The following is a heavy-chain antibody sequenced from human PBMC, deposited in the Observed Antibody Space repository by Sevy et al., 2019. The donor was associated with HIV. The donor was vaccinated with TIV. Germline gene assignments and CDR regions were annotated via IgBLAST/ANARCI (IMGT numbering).Heavy chain of an antibody. CDR3: ASLAYGDYVGYFDP. CDR2: ISYSGRS. CDR1: GGSLNSGSYY. D-gene: IGHD4-17*01. J-gene: IGHJ5*02. Sequence: SETLSLTCTVSGGSLNSGSYYWSWIRQPPGKGLEWIGYISYSGRSNYNYSLKSRVTISVHTSNNQFSLKLSSVTAADTAIYYCASLAYGDYVGYFDPWGQGTLVTVSS. V-gene: IGHV4-61*01.